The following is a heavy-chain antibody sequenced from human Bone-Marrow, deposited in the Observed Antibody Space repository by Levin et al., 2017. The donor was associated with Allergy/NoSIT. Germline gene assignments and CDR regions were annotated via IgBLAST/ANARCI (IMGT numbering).Heavy chain of an antibody. CDR3: ARGGDVAVNLPSYYYYMDG. J-gene: IGHJ6*03. D-gene: IGHD6-19*01. CDR1: GGSFSGYY. CDR2: INHSGST. Sequence: SETLSLTCAVYGGSFSGYYWSWIRQPPGKGLEWIGEINHSGSTNYNPSHKSRVTISVDTSKNQFSLKLSSVTAADTAVYYCARGGDVAVNLPSYYYYMDGWGKGTTVTVSS. V-gene: IGHV4-34*01.